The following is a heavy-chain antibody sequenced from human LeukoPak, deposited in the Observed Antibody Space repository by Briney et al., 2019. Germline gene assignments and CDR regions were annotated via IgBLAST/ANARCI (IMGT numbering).Heavy chain of an antibody. J-gene: IGHJ4*02. CDR1: GFTFSSYV. CDR3: ARDLSGVTGYTYGRGIDY. CDR2: ISYDGSNE. Sequence: GGSLRLSCAASGFTFSSYVMHWVRQAPGKGLEWVAIISYDGSNEYYADSVKGRFTISRDNSKNTLYLQMNSLRAADTAVYYCARDLSGVTGYTYGRGIDYWGQGTLVTVS. D-gene: IGHD5-18*01. V-gene: IGHV3-30*04.